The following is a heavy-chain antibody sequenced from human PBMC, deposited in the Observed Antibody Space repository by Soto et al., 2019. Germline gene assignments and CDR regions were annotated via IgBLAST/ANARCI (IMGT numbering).Heavy chain of an antibody. CDR2: IYHSGST. CDR3: ARVYYDYIWGSLDPLGAFDI. Sequence: QVQLQESGPGLVKPSGTLSLTCAVSSGSISSSNWWSWVRQPPGKGLEWIGEIYHSGSTNYNPSLKSRVTISVDKSKNQFSLKLSSVTAADTAVYYCARVYYDYIWGSLDPLGAFDIWGQGTMVTVSS. V-gene: IGHV4-4*02. D-gene: IGHD3-16*01. J-gene: IGHJ3*02. CDR1: SGSISSSNW.